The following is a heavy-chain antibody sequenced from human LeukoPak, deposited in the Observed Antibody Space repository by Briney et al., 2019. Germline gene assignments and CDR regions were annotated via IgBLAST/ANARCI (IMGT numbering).Heavy chain of an antibody. V-gene: IGHV3-33*01. CDR1: GFTFSTYG. J-gene: IGHJ4*02. CDR2: IWYDGSNK. Sequence: GRSLRLSCAASGFTFSTYGIHWVRQAPGKGLEWVAIIWYDGSNKYYADSVRGRFTISRDNSKNTLYLQMNSLRAEDTAMYYCARDLEIGSSSYYFDYWGQGTLVTVSS. D-gene: IGHD1-1*01. CDR3: ARDLEIGSSSYYFDY.